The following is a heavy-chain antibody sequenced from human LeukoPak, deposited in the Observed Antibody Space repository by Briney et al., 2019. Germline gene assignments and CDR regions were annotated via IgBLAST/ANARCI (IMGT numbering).Heavy chain of an antibody. CDR3: AREWFGELI. J-gene: IGHJ4*02. CDR1: GFTFNGYS. CDR2: IRHDSSDI. Sequence: GGSLRLSCAASGFTFNGYSMNWVRQAPGKGLEWISLIRHDSSDIYYADSVKGRFTISRDDAKNSLYLQMNSLRADDTAVYYCAREWFGELIWGQGTLVTVSS. V-gene: IGHV3-48*01. D-gene: IGHD3-10*01.